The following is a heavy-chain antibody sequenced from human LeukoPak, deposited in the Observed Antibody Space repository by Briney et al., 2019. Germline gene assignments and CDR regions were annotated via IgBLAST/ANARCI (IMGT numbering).Heavy chain of an antibody. CDR3: ARDQSYGSFDY. CDR1: GGSISSGGYY. J-gene: IGHJ4*02. CDR2: IYHSGST. Sequence: SETLSLTCTVSGGSISSGGYYWSWIRQPPGKGLEWIGYIYHSGSTYYNPSLKSRVTISVDRSKNQFSLKLSSVTAADTAVYYCARDQSYGSFDYWGQGTLVTVSS. D-gene: IGHD5-18*01. V-gene: IGHV4-30-2*01.